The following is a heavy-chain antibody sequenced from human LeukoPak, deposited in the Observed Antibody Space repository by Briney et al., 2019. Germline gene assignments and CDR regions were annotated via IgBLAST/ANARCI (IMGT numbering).Heavy chain of an antibody. CDR3: AKDWGITMIVVVITSFDY. D-gene: IGHD3-22*01. CDR1: GFTVSSNY. V-gene: IGHV3-53*01. Sequence: PGGSLRLSCAASGFTVSSNYMSWVRQAPGKGLEWVSVIYSSGSTYYADSVKGRFTISRDNSKNTLYLQMNSLRAEDTAVYYCAKDWGITMIVVVITSFDYWGQGTLVTVSS. J-gene: IGHJ4*02. CDR2: IYSSGST.